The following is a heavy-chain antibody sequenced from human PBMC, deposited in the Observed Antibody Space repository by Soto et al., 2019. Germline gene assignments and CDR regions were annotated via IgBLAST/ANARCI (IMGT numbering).Heavy chain of an antibody. J-gene: IGHJ6*02. CDR3: TRSPLNYPKVPYHLLAV. V-gene: IGHV4-59*01. CDR2: FSNSGST. CDR1: GGSIISYY. Sequence: PSETLSLTCSVSGGSIISYYWSWVRQAPGKGLEWIGYFSNSGSTNYNPSLKNRVSISADTSKNQFSLELTSVTAADTAMYFCTRSPLNYPKVPYHLLAVWGQGTTVTVSS. D-gene: IGHD2-2*01.